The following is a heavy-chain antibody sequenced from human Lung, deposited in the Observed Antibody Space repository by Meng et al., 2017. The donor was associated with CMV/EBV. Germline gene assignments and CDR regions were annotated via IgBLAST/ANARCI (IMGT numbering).Heavy chain of an antibody. Sequence: QVQRREAGPGPGKPSGTLSLPCSVSGGSLSSRNWWSGVRQPPGKGLEWIGEIYHSGSTNYNPSLKSRVTISVDESKNQFSLRLSSVTAADTAVYYCARVGAYCGGDCYHPRWGQGTLVTVSS. D-gene: IGHD2-21*02. CDR2: IYHSGST. CDR1: GGSLSSRNW. J-gene: IGHJ4*02. CDR3: ARVGAYCGGDCYHPR. V-gene: IGHV4-4*02.